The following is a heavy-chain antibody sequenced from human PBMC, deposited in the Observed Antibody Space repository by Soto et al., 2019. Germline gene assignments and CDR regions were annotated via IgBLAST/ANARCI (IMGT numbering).Heavy chain of an antibody. Sequence: QVQLVQSGAEVKKPGSSVKVSCKASGGTFSSYAISWVRQAPGQGLEWIGGIIPIFGTANYAQKFQGRVTITADESTSTAYLELSSLRSESTAVYYCARSRDGYAAFDYWGQGTLVTVSS. J-gene: IGHJ4*02. CDR2: IIPIFGTA. CDR1: GGTFSSYA. D-gene: IGHD5-12*01. V-gene: IGHV1-69*12. CDR3: ARSRDGYAAFDY.